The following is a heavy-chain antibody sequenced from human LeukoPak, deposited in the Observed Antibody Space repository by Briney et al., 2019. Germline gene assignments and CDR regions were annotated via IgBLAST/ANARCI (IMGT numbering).Heavy chain of an antibody. D-gene: IGHD3-10*02. Sequence: GGSLRLSCAASGFTFSSYGIHWVRQAPGKGLEWVAVMSFDGTHIYYADSVKGRFTISRDNSKNTLYLQMNSLRAEDTAVYYCARCSGYGMDVWGQGTTVTVSS. CDR2: MSFDGTHI. CDR1: GFTFSSYG. CDR3: ARCSGYGMDV. J-gene: IGHJ6*02. V-gene: IGHV3-30*19.